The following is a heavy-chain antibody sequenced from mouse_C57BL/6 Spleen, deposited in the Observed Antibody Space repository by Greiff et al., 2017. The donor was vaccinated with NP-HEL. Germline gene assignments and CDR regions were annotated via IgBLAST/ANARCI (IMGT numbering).Heavy chain of an antibody. CDR1: GYTFTSYW. J-gene: IGHJ2*01. CDR2: INLSSGYI. CDR3: ARRDEGY. Sequence: QVQLQQSGAELAKSGASVKLSCKASGYTFTSYWTHWVKQRPGQGLDWTGYINLSSGYIKYNQKLMVKATWTADKSSSTADMQLSSRTYEDSAVFCCARRDEGYWNQGTTLTVAS. V-gene: IGHV1-7*01.